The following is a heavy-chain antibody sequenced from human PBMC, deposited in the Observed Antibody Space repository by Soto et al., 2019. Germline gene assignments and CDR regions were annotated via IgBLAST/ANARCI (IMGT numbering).Heavy chain of an antibody. Sequence: SETLCLTCTVSGGSVSSGNYYWSWIRQPPGKGLEWIGFIYYTGSTSYNPSLKSRVTISMDTSKNQFSLTLTSVTAADTAVYYCASGVVIALDVWGQGTTVTVSS. CDR1: GGSVSSGNYY. J-gene: IGHJ6*02. D-gene: IGHD3-3*01. CDR2: IYYTGST. V-gene: IGHV4-61*01. CDR3: ASGVVIALDV.